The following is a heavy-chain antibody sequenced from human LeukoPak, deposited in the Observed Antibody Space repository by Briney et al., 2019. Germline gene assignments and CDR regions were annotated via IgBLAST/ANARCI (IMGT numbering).Heavy chain of an antibody. J-gene: IGHJ4*02. D-gene: IGHD2-15*01. V-gene: IGHV1-69*04. CDR2: IIPLLGIA. Sequence: ASVKVSCKASGYTFTSYGISWVRQAPGQGLEWMGRIIPLLGIANYAQMFQGRVTITADKSTVTAYMEMSSLRSEDTAVYYCARDSAVVTADHWGQGTLVTVSS. CDR3: ARDSAVVTADH. CDR1: GYTFTSYG.